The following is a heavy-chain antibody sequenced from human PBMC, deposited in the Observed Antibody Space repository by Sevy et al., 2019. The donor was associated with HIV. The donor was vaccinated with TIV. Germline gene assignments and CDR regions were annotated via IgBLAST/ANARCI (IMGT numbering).Heavy chain of an antibody. Sequence: GGSLRLSCAASGFTFSSYAMSWVRQAPGKGLEWVSAISESGGSTYYADSVKGRFTISRDNSKNTLYLQMNSLRAEDTALYYCAKDTLPYSSGWSYFDYWGQGTLVTVSS. V-gene: IGHV3-23*01. CDR2: ISESGGST. J-gene: IGHJ4*02. D-gene: IGHD6-19*01. CDR3: AKDTLPYSSGWSYFDY. CDR1: GFTFSSYA.